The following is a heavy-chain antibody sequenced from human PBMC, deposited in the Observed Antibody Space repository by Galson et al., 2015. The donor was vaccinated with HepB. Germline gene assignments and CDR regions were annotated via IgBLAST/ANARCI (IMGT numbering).Heavy chain of an antibody. J-gene: IGHJ3*02. D-gene: IGHD6-19*01. Sequence: QSGAEVKKPGESLKISCKGSGYSFTSYWIGWVRQMPGKGLEWMGIIYPGDPDTRYSPSFQGQVTISADKSISTAYLQWSSLKASDTAMYYCARPSKQWLVLGDAFDIWGQGTMVTVSS. CDR2: IYPGDPDT. V-gene: IGHV5-51*01. CDR3: ARPSKQWLVLGDAFDI. CDR1: GYSFTSYW.